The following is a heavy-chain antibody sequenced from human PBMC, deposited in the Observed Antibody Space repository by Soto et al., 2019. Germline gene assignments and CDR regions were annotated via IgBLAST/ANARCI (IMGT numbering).Heavy chain of an antibody. Sequence: QEQLVESGGGVVQPGRSLRLSCAASGFIFAKYGMHWVRQAPGKGLEWVALITYEGSNKYYADAVKGRFTISRDNAKDMVSLQMDSLRGEDTAVYYCAKARGANNWAHYYGLDVWGQGTTVTVSS. CDR1: GFIFAKYG. V-gene: IGHV3-30*18. CDR3: AKARGANNWAHYYGLDV. D-gene: IGHD1-1*01. CDR2: ITYEGSNK. J-gene: IGHJ6*02.